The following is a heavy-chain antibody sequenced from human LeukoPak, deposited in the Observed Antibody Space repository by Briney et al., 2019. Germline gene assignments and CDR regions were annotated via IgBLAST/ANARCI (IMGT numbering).Heavy chain of an antibody. J-gene: IGHJ4*02. CDR2: INPNSVGT. CDR1: GYTFTGYY. Sequence: ATLKLSCKASGYTFTGYYMHWVRQAPGPRPKWMAWINPNSVGTYYAQKFQGRVSMTRDTSISTAYMELSRLRADDTAVYYCARDPCHAEGAYFDYWGQGTLVTVST. V-gene: IGHV1-2*02. CDR3: ARDPCHAEGAYFDY. D-gene: IGHD4/OR15-4a*01.